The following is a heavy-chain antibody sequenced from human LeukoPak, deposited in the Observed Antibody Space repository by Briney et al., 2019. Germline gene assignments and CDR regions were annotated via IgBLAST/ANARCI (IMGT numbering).Heavy chain of an antibody. V-gene: IGHV3-20*04. D-gene: IGHD2-2*01. J-gene: IGHJ4*02. CDR1: GFTFDDYG. Sequence: GGSLRLSCAASGFTFDDYGMSWVRQAPGKGLEWVSGINWNSGSTGYADSVKGRFTISRDNAKNSLYLQMNSLRAEDTALYYCARDSTDCSSTSCYDLSFDYWGQGTLVTVSS. CDR2: INWNSGST. CDR3: ARDSTDCSSTSCYDLSFDY.